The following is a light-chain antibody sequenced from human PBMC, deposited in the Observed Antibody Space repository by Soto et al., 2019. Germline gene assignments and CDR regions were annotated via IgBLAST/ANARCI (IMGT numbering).Light chain of an antibody. V-gene: IGLV3-25*02. CDR2: KDT. Sequence: SYELTQPPSVSVSPGQTARITCSGDALPKQFAYWYQQKPGQAPVVVIYKDTERPSGIPERFSGSSSGTTVTLTISGVQAEDEADYYCQSADSSGNYVFGTGTKLTVL. CDR1: ALPKQF. J-gene: IGLJ1*01. CDR3: QSADSSGNYV.